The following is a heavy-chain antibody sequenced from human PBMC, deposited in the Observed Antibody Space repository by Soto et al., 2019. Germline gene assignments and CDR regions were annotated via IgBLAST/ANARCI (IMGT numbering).Heavy chain of an antibody. Sequence: SETLSLTCTVSGGSISSGGYYWSWIRQHPGKGLEWIGYIYYSGSTYYNPSLKSRVTISVDTSKNQFSLKLSSVTAADTAVYYCAXEVAEQWLANGKYYFDYWGQGTLVTVSS. CDR2: IYYSGST. V-gene: IGHV4-31*03. D-gene: IGHD6-19*01. CDR1: GGSISSGGYY. CDR3: AXEVAEQWLANGKYYFDY. J-gene: IGHJ4*02.